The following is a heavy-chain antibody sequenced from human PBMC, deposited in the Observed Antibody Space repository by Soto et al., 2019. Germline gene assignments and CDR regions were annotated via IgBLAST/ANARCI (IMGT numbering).Heavy chain of an antibody. CDR1: GGTFGSYA. Sequence: GASVKVSCKASGGTFGSYAISWVRQAPGQGLEWMGGIIPIFGTANYAQKFQGRVTITADESTSTAYMELSSLRSEDTAVYYCSLAGGSSSGYFDYWGQGTLVTVSS. J-gene: IGHJ4*02. D-gene: IGHD6-6*01. V-gene: IGHV1-69*13. CDR3: SLAGGSSSGYFDY. CDR2: IIPIFGTA.